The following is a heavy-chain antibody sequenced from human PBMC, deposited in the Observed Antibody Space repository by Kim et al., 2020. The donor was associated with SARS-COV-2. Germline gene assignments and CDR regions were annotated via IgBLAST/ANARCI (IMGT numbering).Heavy chain of an antibody. V-gene: IGHV4-34*01. CDR2: SGST. Sequence: SGSTNYSPSLKSRVTISVDTAKSQFSLNLRSVTAADTAVYYCARSGWFDPWGQGTLVTVSS. CDR3: ARSGWFDP. D-gene: IGHD1-26*01. J-gene: IGHJ5*02.